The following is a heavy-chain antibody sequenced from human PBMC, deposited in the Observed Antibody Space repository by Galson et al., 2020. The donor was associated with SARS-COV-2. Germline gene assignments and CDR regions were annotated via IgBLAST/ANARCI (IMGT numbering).Heavy chain of an antibody. CDR2: IRSKAYGGTT. CDR1: GFTFGDYA. CDR3: TRAGRDYGDYQQFLFDY. V-gene: IGHV3-49*03. Sequence: GESLKISCTASGFTFGDYAMSWFRQAPGKGLEWVGFIRSKAYGGTTEYAASVKGRFTISRDDSKSIAYLQMNSLKTEDTAVYYCTRAGRDYGDYQQFLFDYWGQGTLVTVSS. D-gene: IGHD4-17*01. J-gene: IGHJ4*02.